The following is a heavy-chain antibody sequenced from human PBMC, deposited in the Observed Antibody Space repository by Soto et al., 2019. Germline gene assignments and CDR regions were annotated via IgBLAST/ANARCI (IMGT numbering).Heavy chain of an antibody. CDR2: VIPIFGTA. CDR3: ARDPRNTAMAGYYYYGMDV. D-gene: IGHD5-18*01. Sequence: QVQLVQSGAEVKKPGSSVKVSCKASGGTFSSYAIRWVRQAPGQGLEWMGGVIPIFGTANYAQKFQGRVTITADESTSTAYMELSSLRSEDTAVYYCARDPRNTAMAGYYYYGMDVWGQGTTVTVSS. J-gene: IGHJ6*02. CDR1: GGTFSSYA. V-gene: IGHV1-69*01.